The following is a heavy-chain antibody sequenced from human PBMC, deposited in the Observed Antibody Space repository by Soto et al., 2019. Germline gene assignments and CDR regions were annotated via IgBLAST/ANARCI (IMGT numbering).Heavy chain of an antibody. D-gene: IGHD3-3*01. V-gene: IGHV1-3*01. CDR2: INAGNGNT. Sequence: ASVKVSCKASGYTFTSYAMQWVRQAPGQRPERMGWINAGNGNTKYSQKIQGRDNITTDTSASTAYMELSSLRSEDSAVYYCAREHDFWSGYSFDYWGQGTLVTVSS. J-gene: IGHJ4*02. CDR1: GYTFTSYA. CDR3: AREHDFWSGYSFDY.